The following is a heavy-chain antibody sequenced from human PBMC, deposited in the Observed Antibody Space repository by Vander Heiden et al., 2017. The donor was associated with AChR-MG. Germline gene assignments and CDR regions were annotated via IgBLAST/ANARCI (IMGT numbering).Heavy chain of an antibody. CDR3: AKDIAPQIAAASVGMDV. Sequence: EVQLVESGGGLVQPGRSLRLSCAASGFTFDDYAMHWVRQAPGKGLEWVSGISWNSGSIGYADSVKGRFTISRDNAKNFLYLQMNSLRAEDTALYYCAKDIAPQIAAASVGMDVWGQGTTVTVSS. D-gene: IGHD6-13*01. CDR1: GFTFDDYA. CDR2: ISWNSGSI. V-gene: IGHV3-9*01. J-gene: IGHJ6*02.